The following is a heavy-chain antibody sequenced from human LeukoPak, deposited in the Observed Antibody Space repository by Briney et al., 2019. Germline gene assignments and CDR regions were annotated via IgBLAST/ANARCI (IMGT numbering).Heavy chain of an antibody. CDR2: ISCDGSNK. Sequence: GGSLRLSCAASGFTFSSHAMHWVRQAPGKGLEWVAVISCDGSNKYYADSVKGRFTISRDNSKNTLYLQMNSLRAEDTAVYYCAKDGPSSSWGKFDYWGQGTLVTVSS. CDR1: GFTFSSHA. CDR3: AKDGPSSSWGKFDY. V-gene: IGHV3-30*04. D-gene: IGHD6-13*01. J-gene: IGHJ4*02.